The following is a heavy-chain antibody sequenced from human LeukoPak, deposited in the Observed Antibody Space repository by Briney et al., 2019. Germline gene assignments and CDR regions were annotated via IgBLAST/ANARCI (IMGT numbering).Heavy chain of an antibody. CDR1: GFTFRSYW. Sequence: PGGSLRLSCAASGFTFRSYWMSWVRQAPGKGLEWVANIKQDGSDKYYVDSVKGRFTISRDNAKNSLYLQMNSLRAEDTAVYYCARAPPSDYWGQGTLVTVSS. V-gene: IGHV3-7*01. CDR3: ARAPPSDY. CDR2: IKQDGSDK. J-gene: IGHJ4*02.